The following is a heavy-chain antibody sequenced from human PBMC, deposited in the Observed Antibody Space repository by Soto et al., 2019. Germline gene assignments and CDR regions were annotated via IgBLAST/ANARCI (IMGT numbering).Heavy chain of an antibody. V-gene: IGHV4-34*01. D-gene: IGHD1-26*01. CDR2: INHSVSN. CDR3: VRVLGLVEAHKALDY. Sequence: TWTRQAPGKGLQWIGEINHSVSNNYTPSLKSRLTISIDTSKNQVSLKISTVTATDTVVYYFVRVLGLVEAHKALDYWGQGTLVTVS. J-gene: IGHJ4*02.